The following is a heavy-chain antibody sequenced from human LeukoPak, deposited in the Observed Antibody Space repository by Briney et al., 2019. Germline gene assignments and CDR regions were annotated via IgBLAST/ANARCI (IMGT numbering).Heavy chain of an antibody. CDR1: GGSISSSSYY. V-gene: IGHV4-39*07. J-gene: IGHJ4*02. D-gene: IGHD6-6*01. CDR2: IYYSGST. CDR3: ARAASIAARGWWVLDY. Sequence: PSETLSLTCTVSGGSISSSSYYWGWIRQPPGKGLEWIGSIYYSGSTYYNPSLKSRVTISVDTSKNQFSLKLSSVTAADTAVYYCARAASIAARGWWVLDYWGQGTLVTVSS.